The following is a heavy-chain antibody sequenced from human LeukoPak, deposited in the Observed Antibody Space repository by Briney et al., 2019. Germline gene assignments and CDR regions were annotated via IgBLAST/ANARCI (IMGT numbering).Heavy chain of an antibody. CDR2: IGNSGSTT. J-gene: IGHJ4*02. D-gene: IGHD6-13*01. V-gene: IGHV3-23*01. CDR3: ARIQQLGQDY. CDR1: GFTFSSYA. Sequence: GGSLRLSCAASGFTFSSYAMSWVRQAPGKGLEWVSGIGNSGSTTYYAGSVKGRFTISRDNSKNMLYLQMNSLRAEDAAVYYCARIQQLGQDYWGQGTLVTVAS.